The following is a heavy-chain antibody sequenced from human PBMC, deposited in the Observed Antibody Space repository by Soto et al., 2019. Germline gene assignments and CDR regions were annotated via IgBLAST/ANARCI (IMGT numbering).Heavy chain of an antibody. CDR2: ISSSSSYI. CDR3: ARDRGGSYRRTFDY. J-gene: IGHJ4*02. V-gene: IGHV3-21*01. Sequence: GWSLILSCAASGFTFSSYAMSWVRQAPGKGLEWVSSISSSSSYIYYADSVKGRFTISRDNAKNSLYLQMNSLRAEDTAVYYCARDRGGSYRRTFDYWGQGTLVTVSS. CDR1: GFTFSSYA. D-gene: IGHD1-26*01.